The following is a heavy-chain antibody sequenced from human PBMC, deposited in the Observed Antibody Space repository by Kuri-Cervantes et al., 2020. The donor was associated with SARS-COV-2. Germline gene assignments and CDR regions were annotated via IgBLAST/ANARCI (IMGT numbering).Heavy chain of an antibody. CDR3: AGIVVVINAFDI. J-gene: IGHJ3*02. V-gene: IGHV4-39*01. D-gene: IGHD3-22*01. CDR1: GGSISSSSYY. Sequence: SETLSLTCTVSGGSISSSSYYWGWIRQPPGKGLEWIGSIYYSGSTYYNPSLKSRVTISVDTSKNQFSLTLSSVTAADTAVYYCAGIVVVINAFDIWGQGTMVTVSS. CDR2: IYYSGST.